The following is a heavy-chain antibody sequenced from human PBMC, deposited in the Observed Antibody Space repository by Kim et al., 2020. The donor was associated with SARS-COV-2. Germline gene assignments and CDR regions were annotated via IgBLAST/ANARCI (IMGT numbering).Heavy chain of an antibody. D-gene: IGHD1-26*01. CDR3: AKGGASARYYFDS. V-gene: IGHV3-49*04. J-gene: IGHJ4*02. Sequence: GGSLRLSCSVSGFSIGDYAMSWVRQAPGKGLEWVTFIRNKAYGETTEYAASVKGRFTISRDESKSIVYLQMNSLKIEDTAVYYCAKGGASARYYFDSWGLGTLVTVSS. CDR2: IRNKAYGETT. CDR1: GFSIGDYA.